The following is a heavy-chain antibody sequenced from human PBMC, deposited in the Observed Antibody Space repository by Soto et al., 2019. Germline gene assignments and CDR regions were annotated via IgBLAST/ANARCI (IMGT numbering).Heavy chain of an antibody. CDR1: GYTLTELS. D-gene: IGHD3-3*01. Sequence: VSVKVSCKVSGYTLTELSVHWVRQAPGKGLEWMGGFDPEDGETIYAQKFQGRVTMTEDTSTDTAYMELSSLRSEDTAVYYCATGNDFWSGYRKPLYYYGMDVWGQGTTVTVSS. J-gene: IGHJ6*02. CDR3: ATGNDFWSGYRKPLYYYGMDV. CDR2: FDPEDGET. V-gene: IGHV1-24*01.